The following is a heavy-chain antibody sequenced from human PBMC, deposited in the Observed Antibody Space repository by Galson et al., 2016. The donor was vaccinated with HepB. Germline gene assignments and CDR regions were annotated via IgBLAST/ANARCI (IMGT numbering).Heavy chain of an antibody. CDR3: VRGAGGYAPHFDY. D-gene: IGHD5-12*01. J-gene: IGHJ4*02. V-gene: IGHV3-21*01. CDR2: ISSGSAYK. CDR1: GFTFSTNS. Sequence: SLRLSCAASGFTFSTNSVNWVRQAPGKGLEWVSSISSGSAYKYYADSVNGRFTISRDNAYNSLYLQMNSLRVEDTAVYYCVRGAGGYAPHFDYWGQGTLVTVSS.